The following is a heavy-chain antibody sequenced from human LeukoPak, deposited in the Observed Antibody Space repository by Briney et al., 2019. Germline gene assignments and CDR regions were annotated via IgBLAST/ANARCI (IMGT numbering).Heavy chain of an antibody. Sequence: GGSLRLSCAASKFTFSSHVMHWVRQAPGKGLDHVSAISSSGISTYYANSVRGRFTISRDNSKNTLYLQMDGLRVEDTAVYYCAKVGAVAAVDYWGQGTLVTVSS. CDR2: ISSSGIST. V-gene: IGHV3-64*01. CDR1: KFTFSSHV. D-gene: IGHD6-19*01. CDR3: AKVGAVAAVDY. J-gene: IGHJ4*02.